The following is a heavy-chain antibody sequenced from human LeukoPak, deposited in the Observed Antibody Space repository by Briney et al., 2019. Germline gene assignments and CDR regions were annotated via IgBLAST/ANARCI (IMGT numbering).Heavy chain of an antibody. CDR2: IYHSGST. V-gene: IGHV4-4*02. D-gene: IGHD2-15*01. Sequence: EASETLSLTCAVSGGSISSSNWWSWVRQPPGKGLEWIGEIYHSGSTNYNPSLKSRVTISVDKSKNQFSLKLSSVTAADTAVYYCARDPGGSFVGYFDYWGQGTLVTVSS. J-gene: IGHJ4*02. CDR1: GGSISSSNW. CDR3: ARDPGGSFVGYFDY.